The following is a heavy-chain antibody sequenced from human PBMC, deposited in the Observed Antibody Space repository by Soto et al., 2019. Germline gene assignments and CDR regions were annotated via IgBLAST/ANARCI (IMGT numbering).Heavy chain of an antibody. V-gene: IGHV3-74*01. CDR1: GFTLSSHW. CDR2: INTDGSAT. J-gene: IGHJ6*02. CDR3: ATPPGQPMDV. D-gene: IGHD3-10*01. Sequence: GGSLRLSCAASGFTLSSHWMHWVRQVPGQGLVWVSRINTDGSATYYADSVKGRFTISRDNSKNTLYLQMNSLRAEDTAVYYCATPPGQPMDVWGQGTTVTVSS.